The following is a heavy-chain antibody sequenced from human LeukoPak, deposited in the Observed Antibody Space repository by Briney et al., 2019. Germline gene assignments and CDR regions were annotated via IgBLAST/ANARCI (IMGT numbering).Heavy chain of an antibody. J-gene: IGHJ4*02. V-gene: IGHV3-74*01. CDR3: ARDRSISAAGDTY. CDR2: VNRDGSST. Sequence: GGSLRLSCAASGFTFSDDWMHWVRQAPGKGLVCVSRVNRDGSSTSYADSVKGRFTISRDNAKNTLSLQMNSLRAEDTAIYYCARDRSISAAGDTYWGQGTLVTVSS. CDR1: GFTFSDDW. D-gene: IGHD6-13*01.